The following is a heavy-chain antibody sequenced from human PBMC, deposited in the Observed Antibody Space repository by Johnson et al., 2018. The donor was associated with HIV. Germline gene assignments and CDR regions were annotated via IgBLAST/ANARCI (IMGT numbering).Heavy chain of an antibody. CDR3: ARGVDGAFDI. V-gene: IGHV3-30-3*01. CDR1: GFTFSSYA. D-gene: IGHD3-10*01. J-gene: IGHJ3*02. Sequence: QVQLVESGGGLVQPGGSLRVSCAASGFTFSSYAMHWVRQAPGKGLEWVAVISYDGSNKYYADSVKGRFTIARDNSTNTLYLQMNSLRAEDTAVYYCARGVDGAFDIWGQGTMVTVSS. CDR2: ISYDGSNK.